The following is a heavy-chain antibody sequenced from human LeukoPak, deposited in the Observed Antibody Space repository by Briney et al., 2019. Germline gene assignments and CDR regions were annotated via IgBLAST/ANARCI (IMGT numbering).Heavy chain of an antibody. Sequence: GGSLRFSSVVSGFNVSSKYMSWVRQAPGKGLEWGSVIYSGGTTYYADSGKGRFTISRDYSKNTLDLQMNFLRAEDTAVYYCARGSKSYCGGDCYYDYWGQGTLVSVSS. CDR2: IYSGGTT. J-gene: IGHJ4*02. CDR3: ARGSKSYCGGDCYYDY. D-gene: IGHD2-21*02. CDR1: GFNVSSKY. V-gene: IGHV3-66*01.